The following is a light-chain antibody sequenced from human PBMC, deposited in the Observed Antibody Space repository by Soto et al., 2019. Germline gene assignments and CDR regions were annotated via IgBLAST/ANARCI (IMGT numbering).Light chain of an antibody. J-gene: IGKJ1*01. CDR1: QTISFS. CDR2: DAS. CDR3: QQYHGYSLT. V-gene: IGKV1-5*01. Sequence: DIQMTQSPSTLSASVGDRVTITCRASQTISFSLSWYQQKPGKAPKLLIYDASTLQSGVPSRFSGSESGTEFIRTSSGLQPDDFATYYCQQYHGYSLTFGQGTKVEI.